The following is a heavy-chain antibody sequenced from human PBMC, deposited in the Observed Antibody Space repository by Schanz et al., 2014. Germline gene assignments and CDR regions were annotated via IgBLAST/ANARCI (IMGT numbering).Heavy chain of an antibody. CDR3: ARDRRLFDRDDLYYFDS. V-gene: IGHV1-18*01. CDR1: GYTFTSYG. D-gene: IGHD3-10*02. CDR2: INTCSGDT. Sequence: QVQLVQSGAEVKKPGASVKVSCKASGYTFTSYGISWVRQAPGQRLEWMGWINTCSGDTKYSQNFQGRVTITRDTSASTAYMELRSLRSDDTAVYYCARDRRLFDRDDLYYFDSWGQGTLVTVSS. J-gene: IGHJ4*02.